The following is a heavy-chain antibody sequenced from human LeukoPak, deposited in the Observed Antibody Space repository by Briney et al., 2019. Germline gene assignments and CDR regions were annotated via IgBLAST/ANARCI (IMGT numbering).Heavy chain of an antibody. V-gene: IGHV3-30*03. Sequence: GGSLRLSCTASGTTFTSAWMSWVRQAPGKGLEWVAVISYDGSNKYYADSVKGRFTISRDNSKNTLYLQMNSLRAEDTAVYYCARGRSGYDSPFDYWGQGTLVTVSS. CDR1: GTTFTSAW. CDR3: ARGRSGYDSPFDY. J-gene: IGHJ4*02. CDR2: ISYDGSNK. D-gene: IGHD5-12*01.